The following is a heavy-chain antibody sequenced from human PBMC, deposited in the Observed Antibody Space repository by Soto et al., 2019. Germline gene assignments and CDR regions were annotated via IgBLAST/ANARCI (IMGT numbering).Heavy chain of an antibody. CDR2: ISSSGGST. Sequence: PGGALRLSCSASVFPFSSYAMSWVRPAPGKGLEWVSAISSSGGSTYYADSVKGRFTISRDNSKNTLYLQMNSLRAEDTAVYYCAKRLQYSSGWYYLDYWGQGTRVNVSA. J-gene: IGHJ4*02. CDR3: AKRLQYSSGWYYLDY. V-gene: IGHV3-23*01. CDR1: VFPFSSYA. D-gene: IGHD6-19*01.